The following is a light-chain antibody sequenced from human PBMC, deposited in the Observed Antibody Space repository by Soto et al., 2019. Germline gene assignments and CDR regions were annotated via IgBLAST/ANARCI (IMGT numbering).Light chain of an antibody. Sequence: IQWTQSPSFLSASVGDRVTITCRASQGSSSYLAWYQQKPGKAPKLLIYAASTLQSGVPSRFSGSGSGTEFTLTISSLQPEDFATYYCQQLNSYPWTFGQGTKVEIK. CDR2: AAS. CDR3: QQLNSYPWT. J-gene: IGKJ1*01. V-gene: IGKV1-9*01. CDR1: QGSSSY.